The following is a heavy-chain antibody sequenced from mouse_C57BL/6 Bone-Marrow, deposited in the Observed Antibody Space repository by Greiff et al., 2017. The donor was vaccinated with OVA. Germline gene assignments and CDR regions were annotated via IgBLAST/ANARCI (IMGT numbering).Heavy chain of an antibody. D-gene: IGHD1-1*01. Sequence: QVQLQQPGAELVMPGASVKLSCKASGYTFTSYWMHWVKQRPGQGLEWIGEIDPSDSYTNYNQKFKGKSTLTVDKSSSTAYMQLSSLTSEDSAVYYCARSSTAENYDGSSPCWYFDVWGTGTTLTVSS. CDR2: IDPSDSYT. CDR1: GYTFTSYW. V-gene: IGHV1-69*01. J-gene: IGHJ1*03. CDR3: ARSSTAENYDGSSPCWYFDV.